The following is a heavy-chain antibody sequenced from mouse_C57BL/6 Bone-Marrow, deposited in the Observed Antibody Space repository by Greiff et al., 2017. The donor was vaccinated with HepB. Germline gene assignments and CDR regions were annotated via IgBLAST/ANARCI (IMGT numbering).Heavy chain of an antibody. D-gene: IGHD2-4*01. V-gene: IGHV1-55*01. CDR2: IYPGSGST. J-gene: IGHJ3*01. CDR1: GYTFTSYW. CDR3: ARGRLRRGAWFAY. Sequence: VQLKQPGAELVKPGASVKMSCKASGYTFTSYWITWVKQRPGQGLEWIGDIYPGSGSTNYNEKFKSKATLTVDTSSSTAYMQLSSLTSEDSAVYYCARGRLRRGAWFAYWGQGTLVTVSA.